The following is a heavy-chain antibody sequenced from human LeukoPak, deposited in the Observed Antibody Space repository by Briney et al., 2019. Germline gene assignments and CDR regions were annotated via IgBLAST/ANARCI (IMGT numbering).Heavy chain of an antibody. CDR1: GGSISSSNW. V-gene: IGHV4-4*02. Sequence: SETLSLTCAVSGGSISSSNWWSWVRPPPGKGLEWIGSIYYSGSTHYNPSLKSRVTISVDTSKNQFSLKLSSVTAADTAVYFCARTQEAGYSSGRYDSYYYYYMDVWGKGTTVTISS. CDR2: IYYSGST. D-gene: IGHD6-19*01. J-gene: IGHJ6*03. CDR3: ARTQEAGYSSGRYDSYYYYYMDV.